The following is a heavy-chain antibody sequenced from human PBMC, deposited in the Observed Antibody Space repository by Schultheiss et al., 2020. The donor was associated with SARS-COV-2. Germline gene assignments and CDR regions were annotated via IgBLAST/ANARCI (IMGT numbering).Heavy chain of an antibody. CDR1: GFTFSSYW. CDR2: FNSDGSST. V-gene: IGHV3-74*01. CDR3: LGGDPDDY. J-gene: IGHJ4*02. D-gene: IGHD3-10*01. Sequence: GGSLRLSCAASGFTFSSYWMHWVRQAPGKGLVWVSRFNSDGSSTSYADSVKGRFTISRDNAKNSLYLQMNSLRAEDTAVYYCLGGDPDDYWGQGTLVTVSS.